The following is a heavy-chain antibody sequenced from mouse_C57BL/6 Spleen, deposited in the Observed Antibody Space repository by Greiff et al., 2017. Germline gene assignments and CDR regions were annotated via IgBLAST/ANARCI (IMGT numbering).Heavy chain of an antibody. CDR1: GYTFTSYG. D-gene: IGHD2-1*01. CDR3: ARSGGNYVWYFDV. J-gene: IGHJ1*03. Sequence: VQLQQSGAELARPGASVKLSCKASGYTFTSYGISWVKQRTGQGLEWIGEIYPRSGNTYYNEKFKGKATLTADKSSSTAYMELRSLTSEDSAVYFCARSGGNYVWYFDVWGTGTTVTVSS. CDR2: IYPRSGNT. V-gene: IGHV1-81*01.